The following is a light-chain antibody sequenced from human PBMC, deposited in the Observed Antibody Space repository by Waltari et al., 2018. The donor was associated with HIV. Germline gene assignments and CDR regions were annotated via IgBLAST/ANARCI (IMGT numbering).Light chain of an antibody. CDR1: RSNIGAGYF. V-gene: IGLV1-40*01. Sequence: QSALTQPPSVSGAPRQRVPISCTGHRSNIGAGYFVHWYHHLPGTAPKLLVYRDINRPSGVPDRFSGSKSGTSASLVITGLQAEDEADYYCQSYDSSLRASVFGGGTKLTVL. J-gene: IGLJ2*01. CDR3: QSYDSSLRASV. CDR2: RDI.